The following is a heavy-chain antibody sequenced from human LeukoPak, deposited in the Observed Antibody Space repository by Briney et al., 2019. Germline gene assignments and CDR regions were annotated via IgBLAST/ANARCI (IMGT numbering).Heavy chain of an antibody. CDR1: XFTFSSYS. J-gene: IGHJ4*02. Sequence: QAGGSLRLSCAASXFTFSSYSMTWVRQAPGKGLEWVAFINQDGTEKYYVDSVKGRFTISRDNAQNSLYLQMNSLRAEDTAVYYCARVEGSIFDYWGQGTLVTVSS. CDR2: INQDGTEK. CDR3: ARVEGSIFDY. V-gene: IGHV3-7*05.